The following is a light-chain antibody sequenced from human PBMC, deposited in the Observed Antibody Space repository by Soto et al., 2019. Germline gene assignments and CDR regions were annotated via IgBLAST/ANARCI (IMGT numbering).Light chain of an antibody. CDR1: RSDVGNYNL. Sequence: QSALTQPASVSGSPGQSITISCPGPRSDVGNYNLVSWYQQHPGKAPKLIIYATRKRPSGVSNRYSGSKSGNTASLTISGLQAEDEATYHCCSYAGSITFTFGGGTKLTVL. CDR3: CSYAGSITFT. CDR2: ATR. V-gene: IGLV2-23*02. J-gene: IGLJ2*01.